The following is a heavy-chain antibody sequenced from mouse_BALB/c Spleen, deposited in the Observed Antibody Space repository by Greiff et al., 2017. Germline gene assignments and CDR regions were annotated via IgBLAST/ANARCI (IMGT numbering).Heavy chain of an antibody. V-gene: IGHV14-3*02. CDR3: ARDRRLAWFAY. Sequence: VQLQQSGAELVKPGASVKLSCTASGFNIKDTYMHWVKQRPEQGLEWIGRIDPANGNTKYDPKFQGKATITADTSSNTAYLQLSSLTSEDTAVYYCARDRRLAWFAYWGQGTLVTVSA. J-gene: IGHJ3*01. D-gene: IGHD2-12*01. CDR2: IDPANGNT. CDR1: GFNIKDTY.